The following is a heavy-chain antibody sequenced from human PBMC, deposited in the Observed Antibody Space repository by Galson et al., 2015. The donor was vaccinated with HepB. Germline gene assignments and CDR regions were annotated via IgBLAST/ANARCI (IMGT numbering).Heavy chain of an antibody. CDR2: INPDNRDT. V-gene: IGHV1-18*01. CDR3: ARGSLVRVVGGSQDNWFAS. CDR1: GYTFSTYS. D-gene: IGHD2-15*01. J-gene: IGHJ5*01. Sequence: SVKVSCKASGYTFSTYSITWVRQAPGQGLEWMGWINPDNRDTKYAQKFQGRVTMTTDTFTSTAYMGLRSLRSDDTAFYYCARGSLVRVVGGSQDNWFASWGQGTLVTVSS.